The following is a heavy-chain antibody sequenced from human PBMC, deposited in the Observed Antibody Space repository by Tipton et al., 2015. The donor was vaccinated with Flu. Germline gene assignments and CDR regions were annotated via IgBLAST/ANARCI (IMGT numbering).Heavy chain of an antibody. J-gene: IGHJ6*02. Sequence: LRLSCAVYGGSFSGYYWSWIRQPPGKGLEWIGEINHSGSTNYNPSLKSRVTISVDTSKNQSSLKLSSVTAADTAVYYCARRISSSSLYYYNGMDVWGQGTTVTVSS. CDR2: INHSGST. V-gene: IGHV4-34*01. CDR3: ARRISSSSLYYYNGMDV. D-gene: IGHD6-6*01. CDR1: GGSFSGYY.